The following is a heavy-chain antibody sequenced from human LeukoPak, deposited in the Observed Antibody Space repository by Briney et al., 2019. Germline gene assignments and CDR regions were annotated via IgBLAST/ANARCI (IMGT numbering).Heavy chain of an antibody. CDR3: AKYSSGYLYYFDY. D-gene: IGHD3-22*01. CDR1: GFTFSTYS. J-gene: IGHJ4*02. Sequence: GGSLRLSCADSGFTFSTYSMSWVRQAPGKGLERVSAIRSGGENTYYADSVRGRFTISRDNSRGTLSLQMNSLRAEDTAVYYCAKYSSGYLYYFDYWGQGTLVTVSS. CDR2: IRSGGENT. V-gene: IGHV3-23*01.